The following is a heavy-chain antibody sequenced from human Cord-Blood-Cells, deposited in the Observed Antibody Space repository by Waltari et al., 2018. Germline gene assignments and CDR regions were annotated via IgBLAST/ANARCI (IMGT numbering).Heavy chain of an antibody. CDR2: IYYSGST. CDR1: GGSISSRSYY. V-gene: IGHV4-39*01. CDR3: ARRGYCSGGSCYGLYYFDY. D-gene: IGHD2-15*01. J-gene: IGHJ4*02. Sequence: QLQLQESGPGLVKPSETLSLTCTVSGGSISSRSYYLGWIRQPPGKGLEWIGSIYYSGSTYYNPSLKSRVTISVDTSKNQFSLKLSSVTAADTAVYYCARRGYCSGGSCYGLYYFDYWGQGTLVTVSS.